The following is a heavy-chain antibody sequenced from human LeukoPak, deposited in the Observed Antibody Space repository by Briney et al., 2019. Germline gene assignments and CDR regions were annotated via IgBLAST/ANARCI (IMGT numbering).Heavy chain of an antibody. Sequence: GGSLRLSCAASGFTFSSYAMNWVRQAPGKGLEWVSAISTRGGTTYYADSLKGRFTISRDDSKNTLYLQMNSLRVEDTAVYYCAKDRWVGATISHYFDYWGQGTLVTVSS. J-gene: IGHJ4*02. CDR1: GFTFSSYA. D-gene: IGHD1-26*01. V-gene: IGHV3-23*01. CDR2: ISTRGGTT. CDR3: AKDRWVGATISHYFDY.